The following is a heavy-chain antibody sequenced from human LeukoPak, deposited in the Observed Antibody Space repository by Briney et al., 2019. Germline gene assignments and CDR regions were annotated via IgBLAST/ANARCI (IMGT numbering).Heavy chain of an antibody. D-gene: IGHD2-15*01. V-gene: IGHV3-49*04. J-gene: IGHJ3*01. CDR1: LFTLGDYA. CDR2: IRSKAYGGTT. CDR3: SPYISGNDAFDC. Sequence: GGSLRLSCTACLFTLGDYAMSLVRQAPGKGLEGVGFIRSKAYGGTTEYAASVKGRFTISRDDSQSIAYLQMNSLKTEDTAVNYWSPYISGNDAFDCWGQGTMVTVSS.